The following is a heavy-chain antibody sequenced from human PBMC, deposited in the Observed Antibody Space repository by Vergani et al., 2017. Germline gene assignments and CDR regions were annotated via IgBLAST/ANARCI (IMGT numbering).Heavy chain of an antibody. J-gene: IGHJ6*02. V-gene: IGHV2-70*15. CDR1: GFSLSTSGMC. CDR3: ARIRGGYRGSGSHGMDV. Sequence: QVTLRESGPALVKTTQTLTLTCTFSGFSLSTSGMCVSWIRQPPRKALEWLARIDWDDDKYYSTSLKTRLTISKDTSKNQVVLTMTNMDPVDTATYHCARIRGGYRGSGSHGMDVWGQGTTVTVSS. D-gene: IGHD3-10*01. CDR2: IDWDDDK.